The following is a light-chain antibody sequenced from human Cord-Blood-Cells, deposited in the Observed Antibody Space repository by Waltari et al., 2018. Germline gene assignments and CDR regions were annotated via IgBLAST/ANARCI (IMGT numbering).Light chain of an antibody. CDR1: QSVLYSSNNKNY. CDR3: QQYYSTPYT. V-gene: IGKV4-1*01. CDR2: WAS. J-gene: IGKJ2*01. Sequence: IVMTLPPDSLAVSLGERATINSKSTQSVLYSSNNKNYLAWYQQKPGQPPKLLIYWASTRESGVPDRFSGSGSGTDFTLTISSLQAEDVAVYYCQQYYSTPYTFGQGTKLEIK.